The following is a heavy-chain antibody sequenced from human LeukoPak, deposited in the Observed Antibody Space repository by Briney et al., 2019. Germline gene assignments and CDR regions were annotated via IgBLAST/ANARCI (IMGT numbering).Heavy chain of an antibody. CDR1: GGSFRGNY. D-gene: IGHD1-1*01. CDR3: ATGNNTVADY. J-gene: IGHJ4*02. Sequence: SETLSLTCGVYGGSFRGNYWSWFRQPPGKGLEWIGEINHSGSTNYNASLKSRLSISEDTSKNHISLKVASVTAADTAVYYCATGNNTVADYWGQGTLVTVSS. V-gene: IGHV4-34*01. CDR2: INHSGST.